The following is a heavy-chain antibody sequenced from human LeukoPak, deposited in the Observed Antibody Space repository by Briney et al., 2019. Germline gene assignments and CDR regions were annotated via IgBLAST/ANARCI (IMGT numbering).Heavy chain of an antibody. J-gene: IGHJ5*02. CDR2: IYSGGST. V-gene: IGHV3-53*01. CDR1: GFTVSSNY. Sequence: RAGGSLRLSCAACGFTVSSNYMIWVRQAPGKGLEWVSVIYSGGSTYYADSVKGRFTISRDNSKNTLYLQMNSLRAEDTAVYYCARMRADYYGSGSYYNGLNWFGPWGQGTLVTVSS. D-gene: IGHD3-10*01. CDR3: ARMRADYYGSGSYYNGLNWFGP.